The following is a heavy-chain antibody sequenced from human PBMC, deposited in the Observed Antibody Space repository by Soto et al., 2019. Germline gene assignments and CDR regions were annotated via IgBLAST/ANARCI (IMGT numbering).Heavy chain of an antibody. V-gene: IGHV1-18*01. D-gene: IGHD2-8*01. Sequence: ASVKVSCKASGYTFTSYGISWVRQAPGQGLEWMGWISAYNGSTNYAQKLQGRVTMTTDTSTSTAYMELRSLRSDDTAVYYCARDIVLMVYAIGDHDAFDIWGQGTMVTVSS. CDR3: ARDIVLMVYAIGDHDAFDI. CDR2: ISAYNGST. J-gene: IGHJ3*02. CDR1: GYTFTSYG.